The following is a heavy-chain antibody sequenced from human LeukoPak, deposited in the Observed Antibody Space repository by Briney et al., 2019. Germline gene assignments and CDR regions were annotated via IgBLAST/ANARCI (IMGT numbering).Heavy chain of an antibody. D-gene: IGHD4-11*01. V-gene: IGHV1-46*01. CDR1: GYTFTSYG. CDR2: INPSGGST. CDR3: ARDFYPRTDYSNYEAP. Sequence: ASVKVSCKASGYTFTSYGISWVRQAPGQGLEWMGIINPSGGSTSYAQKFQGRVTMTRDTSTSTVYMELSSLRSEDTAVYYCARDFYPRTDYSNYEAPWGQGTLVTVSS. J-gene: IGHJ5*02.